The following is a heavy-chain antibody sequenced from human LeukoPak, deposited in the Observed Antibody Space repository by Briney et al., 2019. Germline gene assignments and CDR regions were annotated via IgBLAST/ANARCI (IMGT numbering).Heavy chain of an antibody. CDR1: GFTFSSYG. CDR2: ISSSSSCI. Sequence: GGSLRLSCAASGFTFSSYGMNWVRQAPGKGLEWVSSISSSSSCIYYADSVKGRFTISRDNAKNSLYLQMNSLRAEDTAVYYCARDRYIVVPGGWFDPWGQGTLVTVSS. J-gene: IGHJ5*02. V-gene: IGHV3-21*01. CDR3: ARDRYIVVPGGWFDP. D-gene: IGHD2-2*01.